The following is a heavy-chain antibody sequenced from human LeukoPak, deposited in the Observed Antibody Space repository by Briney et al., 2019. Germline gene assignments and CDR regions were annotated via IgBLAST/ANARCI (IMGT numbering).Heavy chain of an antibody. J-gene: IGHJ4*02. CDR2: IYYSGST. V-gene: IGHV4-59*01. CDR3: ARCRASDWFDFDY. D-gene: IGHD3-9*01. CDR1: GGSISSYY. Sequence: PSETLSLTCTVSGGSISSYYWSWIRQPPGKGLEWIGYIYYSGSTNYNPSLKSRVTISVDTSKNQFSLKLSSVTAADTAVYYCARCRASDWFDFDYWGQGTLVTVSS.